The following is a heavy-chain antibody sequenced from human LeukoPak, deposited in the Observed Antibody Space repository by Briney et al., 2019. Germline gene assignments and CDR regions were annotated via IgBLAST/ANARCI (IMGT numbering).Heavy chain of an antibody. D-gene: IGHD1-26*01. Sequence: ASVKVSCKASGYTFTGYYLHWVRQAPGQGLEWMGWIKSNSGDTNYAQKFEGRVTMTRDTSISTAYMELSSLRSDDTAVYYCARGGVGNFDLWGQRTLVTVSS. CDR2: IKSNSGDT. CDR3: ARGGVGNFDL. J-gene: IGHJ4*02. CDR1: GYTFTGYY. V-gene: IGHV1-2*02.